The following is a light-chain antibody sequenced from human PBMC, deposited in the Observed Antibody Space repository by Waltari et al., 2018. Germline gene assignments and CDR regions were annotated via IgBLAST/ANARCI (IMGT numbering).Light chain of an antibody. V-gene: IGLV2-14*01. Sequence: QSALTQPASVSGSPGQSITISCTGTSSDVGGYNSVSWYQQHPGKAPKLMIYEVTNRPSGVSNRFSGSKSANTASLTISGLQAEDEADYYCSSFTGSSTYVVFGGGTKLTVL. CDR2: EVT. CDR1: SSDVGGYNS. J-gene: IGLJ2*01. CDR3: SSFTGSSTYVV.